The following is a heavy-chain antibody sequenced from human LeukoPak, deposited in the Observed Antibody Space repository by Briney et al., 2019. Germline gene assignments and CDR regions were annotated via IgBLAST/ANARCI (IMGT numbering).Heavy chain of an antibody. Sequence: SETLSLTCTVSGGSISSGGYYWSWIRQHPGKGLEWIGYIYYSGSTYYNPSLMSRVTISVDTSKNQFSLKLSSVTAADTTVYYCARAQGDYYDSSGYIRAHFDYWGQGTLVTVSS. CDR1: GGSISSGGYY. J-gene: IGHJ4*02. D-gene: IGHD3-22*01. CDR3: ARAQGDYYDSSGYIRAHFDY. CDR2: IYYSGST. V-gene: IGHV4-31*03.